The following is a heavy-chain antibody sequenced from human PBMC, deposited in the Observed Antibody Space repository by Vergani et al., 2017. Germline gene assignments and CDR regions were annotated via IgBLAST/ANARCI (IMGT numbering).Heavy chain of an antibody. D-gene: IGHD6-13*01. J-gene: IGHJ2*01. V-gene: IGHV3-23*01. CDR3: AKDSGAAAAPGYFDL. CDR2: ISGSGCST. Sequence: EVQLLESGGGLVQPGGSLRLSCAASGFTFSSYAMSWVRQAPGKGLEWVSAISGSGCSTYYADSVKGRFTISRDNSKNPLYLQMNSLRAEDTAVYYCAKDSGAAAAPGYFDLWGRGTLVTVSS. CDR1: GFTFSSYA.